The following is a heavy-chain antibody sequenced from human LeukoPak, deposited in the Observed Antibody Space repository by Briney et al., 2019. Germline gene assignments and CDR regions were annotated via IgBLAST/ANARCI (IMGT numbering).Heavy chain of an antibody. CDR3: ARAPDIAAAGTA. CDR2: ISYDGSNK. Sequence: PGGSLRLSCAASGFTFSSYAMHWVRQAPGKGLEWVAVISYDGSNKYYADSVKGRFTISRVNSKSTLYLQMNSLRAEDTAVYYCARAPDIAAAGTAWGQGTLVTVSS. V-gene: IGHV3-30-3*01. D-gene: IGHD6-13*01. CDR1: GFTFSSYA. J-gene: IGHJ5*02.